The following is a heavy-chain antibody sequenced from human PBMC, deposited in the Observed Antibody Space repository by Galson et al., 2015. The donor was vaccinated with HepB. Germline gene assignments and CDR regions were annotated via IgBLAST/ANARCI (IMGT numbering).Heavy chain of an antibody. Sequence: SVKVSCKASGYTFTSYDINWVRQATGQGLEWMGWMNPNSGNTGYAQKFQGRVTMTRNTSISTAYMELSSLRSEDTAVYYCARVEPFDGYSSSWYFEGMDVWGQGTTVTVSS. CDR2: MNPNSGNT. J-gene: IGHJ6*02. D-gene: IGHD6-13*01. CDR3: ARVEPFDGYSSSWYFEGMDV. V-gene: IGHV1-8*01. CDR1: GYTFTSYD.